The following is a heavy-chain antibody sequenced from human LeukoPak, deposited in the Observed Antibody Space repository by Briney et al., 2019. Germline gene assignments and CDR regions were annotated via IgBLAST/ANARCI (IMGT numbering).Heavy chain of an antibody. J-gene: IGHJ4*02. V-gene: IGHV3-53*01. CDR3: AREKTSGTYYVDY. D-gene: IGHD3-10*01. CDR1: GFTVSSNY. Sequence: GGSLRLSCAASGFTVSSNYMSWVRQAPGKGLEWVSVIYSGGSTYYADSVKGRFTISRDISKNTLYLQMNSLRAEDTAVYYCAREKTSGTYYVDYWGQGTLVTVSS. CDR2: IYSGGST.